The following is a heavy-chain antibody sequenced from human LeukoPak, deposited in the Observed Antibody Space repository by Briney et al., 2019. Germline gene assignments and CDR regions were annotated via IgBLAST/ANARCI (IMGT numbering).Heavy chain of an antibody. J-gene: IGHJ4*02. CDR3: ARDLSYYDSSGYYI. V-gene: IGHV3-74*01. D-gene: IGHD3-22*01. Sequence: GGSLRLSCAASGFTFSSFNMNWVSQAPGNGLVWVSRINSDGSSTSYADSVKGRFTISRDNAKNTLYLQMNSLRAEDTAVYYRARDLSYYDSSGYYIWGQGTLVTVSS. CDR1: GFTFSSFN. CDR2: INSDGSST.